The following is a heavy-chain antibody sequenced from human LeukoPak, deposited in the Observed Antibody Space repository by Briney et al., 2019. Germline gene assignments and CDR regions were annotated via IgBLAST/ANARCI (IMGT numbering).Heavy chain of an antibody. Sequence: GGSLRLSCGGSGFTFSRNAMNWVRQAPGKGLEWVAAISGDGVATYYADSAKGRFNISRDNSKNTLFLQMNSLRTEDTAIYYCVKDANNLDSSGYLIPFDLWGQGTLVTVSS. D-gene: IGHD3-22*01. CDR1: GFTFSRNA. CDR2: ISGDGVAT. V-gene: IGHV3-23*01. J-gene: IGHJ4*02. CDR3: VKDANNLDSSGYLIPFDL.